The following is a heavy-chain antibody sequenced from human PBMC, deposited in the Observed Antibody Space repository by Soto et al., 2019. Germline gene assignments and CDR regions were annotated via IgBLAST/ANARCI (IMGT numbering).Heavy chain of an antibody. Sequence: SSLKRSCKAFGYAFSGDAIGWRLHTTGQGLERMGGIIPIFGTANYAQKFQGRVTITADKSTSTAYMELNSLRSEDTAVYYCAREVYSIAARREGFDPWGQGTLVTVYS. CDR1: GYAFSGDA. V-gene: IGHV1-69*06. J-gene: IGHJ5*02. CDR2: IIPIFGTA. CDR3: AREVYSIAARREGFDP. D-gene: IGHD6-6*01.